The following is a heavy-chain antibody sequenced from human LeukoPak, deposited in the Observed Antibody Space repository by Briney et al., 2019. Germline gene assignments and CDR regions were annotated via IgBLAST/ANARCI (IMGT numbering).Heavy chain of an antibody. Sequence: GMSLRLSCAASGFTFSSYAMHWVRQAPGKGLQWVSAITGDGTTTYYADSVKGRFTISRDNSKNMLYLQMSSLRAEDTAVYYCAKMQGYFDYWGQGTLVPVSS. CDR2: ITGDGTTT. J-gene: IGHJ4*02. CDR1: GFTFSSYA. CDR3: AKMQGYFDY. V-gene: IGHV3-23*01.